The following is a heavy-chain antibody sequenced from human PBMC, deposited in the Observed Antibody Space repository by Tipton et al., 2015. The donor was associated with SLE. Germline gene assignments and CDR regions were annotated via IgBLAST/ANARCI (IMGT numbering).Heavy chain of an antibody. D-gene: IGHD2-15*01. J-gene: IGHJ6*02. Sequence: GSLRLSCTVSGFTFSNYWMNWVRQAPGKGLEWVSSISSSSSYIYYADSVKGRFTISRDNAKNSLYLQMNSLRAEDTAVYYCARVGGYCSGGSCYSPYYYGMDVWGQGTTVTVSS. V-gene: IGHV3-21*03. CDR2: ISSSSSYI. CDR1: GFTFSNYW. CDR3: ARVGGYCSGGSCYSPYYYGMDV.